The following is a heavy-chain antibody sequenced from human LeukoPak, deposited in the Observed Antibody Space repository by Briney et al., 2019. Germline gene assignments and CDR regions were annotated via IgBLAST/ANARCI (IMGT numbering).Heavy chain of an antibody. CDR2: IIPILGIA. D-gene: IGHD3-10*01. V-gene: IGHV1-69*04. CDR1: GGTFSSYA. Sequence: GASVKVSCKASGGTFSSYAISWVRQAPGQGLEWMGRIIPILGIANYAQKFQGRVTITADKSTSTAYMELSSLRSEDTAVYYCARLSWFGELLSYYYGMDVWGQGTTVTVSS. CDR3: ARLSWFGELLSYYYGMDV. J-gene: IGHJ6*02.